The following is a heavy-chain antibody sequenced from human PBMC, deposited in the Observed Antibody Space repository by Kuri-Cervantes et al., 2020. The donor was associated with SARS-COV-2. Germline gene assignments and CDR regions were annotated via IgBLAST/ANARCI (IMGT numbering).Heavy chain of an antibody. Sequence: ASVKVSCKASGYSFTDYSIHWVRQAPGQGLEWIGWISTYNGDTQYAQKFQGRVIMTTDTSTTTVFMDLWDLTFDDTAVYYCARLNLESGDTKFDPWGQGIPVTVSS. D-gene: IGHD1-1*01. CDR1: GYSFTDYS. CDR3: ARLNLESGDTKFDP. J-gene: IGHJ5*02. CDR2: ISTYNGDT. V-gene: IGHV1-18*04.